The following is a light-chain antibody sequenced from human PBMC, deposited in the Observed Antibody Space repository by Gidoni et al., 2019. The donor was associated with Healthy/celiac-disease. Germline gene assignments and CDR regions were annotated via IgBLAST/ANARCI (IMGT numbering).Light chain of an antibody. CDR2: KAS. CDR3: QQYNSYST. CDR1: QSISSL. J-gene: IGKJ1*01. Sequence: DSQMTQSPSTLSASVGDRVTITCRASQSISSLLAWYQQKPGKAPKLLIYKASSLESGVPSRFSGSGSGTEFTLTISSLQPDDFATYYCQQYNSYSTFGQGTKVEIK. V-gene: IGKV1-5*03.